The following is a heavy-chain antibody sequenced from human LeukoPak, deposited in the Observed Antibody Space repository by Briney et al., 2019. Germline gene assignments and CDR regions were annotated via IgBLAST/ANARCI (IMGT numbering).Heavy chain of an antibody. J-gene: IGHJ5*02. V-gene: IGHV1-69*05. Sequence: ASVKVSCKASGGTFSSYAISWVRQAPGQGLEWMGGIIPIFGTANYAQKFQGGVTITTDESTSTAYMELSSLRSEDTAVYYCARAVAAHNWFDPWGQGTLVTVSS. CDR3: ARAVAAHNWFDP. CDR2: IIPIFGTA. D-gene: IGHD6-19*01. CDR1: GGTFSSYA.